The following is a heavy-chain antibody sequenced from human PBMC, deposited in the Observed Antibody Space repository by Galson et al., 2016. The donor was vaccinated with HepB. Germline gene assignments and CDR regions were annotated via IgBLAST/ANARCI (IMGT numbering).Heavy chain of an antibody. CDR3: ARVGYCSGAGCRGRDWFDP. D-gene: IGHD2-15*01. J-gene: IGHJ5*02. CDR2: INLDGGEK. V-gene: IGHV3-7*01. Sequence: SLRLSCAASEFSFTDYWMTWVRQAPGKGLECLANINLDGGEKNYVASVKGRFTISRDNAKNSVYLQINSLRAEDTALYYCARVGYCSGAGCRGRDWFDPWGQGIPVTVSS. CDR1: EFSFTDYW.